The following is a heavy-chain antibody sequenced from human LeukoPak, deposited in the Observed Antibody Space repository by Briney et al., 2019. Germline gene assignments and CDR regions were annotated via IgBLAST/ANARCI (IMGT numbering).Heavy chain of an antibody. CDR1: GYTFTSYG. CDR3: ARDRPWYYDTGMDV. Sequence: ASVKVSCKASGYTFTSYGISWVRQAPGQGLEWMGWISAYNGNTNYAQKLQGRVTMTTDTSTSTAYMELRSLRSDDTAVYYCARDRPWYYDTGMDVWGQGTTVTVSS. J-gene: IGHJ6*02. V-gene: IGHV1-18*01. D-gene: IGHD3-22*01. CDR2: ISAYNGNT.